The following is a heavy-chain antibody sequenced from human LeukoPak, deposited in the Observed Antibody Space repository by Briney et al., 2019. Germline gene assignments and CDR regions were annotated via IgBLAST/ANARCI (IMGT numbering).Heavy chain of an antibody. J-gene: IGHJ4*02. CDR2: TWYDGSIR. Sequence: GRSLRLSCGASGFTFNTYVIHWVRQAPGKGLEWVAVTWYDGSIRYYADSVKGRFSISRDNIKNTVYLQMNSLRAEDTAVYYCARGYYGTGKFDYWGQGTLVTVSS. CDR3: ARGYYGTGKFDY. V-gene: IGHV3-33*01. D-gene: IGHD3-10*01. CDR1: GFTFNTYV.